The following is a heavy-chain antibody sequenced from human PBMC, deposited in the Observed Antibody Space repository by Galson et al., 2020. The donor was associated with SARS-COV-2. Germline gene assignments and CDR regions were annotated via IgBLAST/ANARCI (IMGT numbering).Heavy chain of an antibody. Sequence: SETLSLTCTVSGGSISSGRYYWSWIRQPAGQGLEWLGRIYTSGSTNYNPSLKSRVTISVDTSKNQFSLKLSSVTAADTAVYYCARAKEAQQQLNWFDPWGQGTLVTVSS. J-gene: IGHJ5*02. V-gene: IGHV4-61*02. CDR1: GGSISSGRYY. D-gene: IGHD6-13*01. CDR2: IYTSGST. CDR3: ARAKEAQQQLNWFDP.